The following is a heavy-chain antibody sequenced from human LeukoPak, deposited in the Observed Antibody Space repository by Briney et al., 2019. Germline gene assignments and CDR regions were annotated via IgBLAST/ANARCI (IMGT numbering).Heavy chain of an antibody. V-gene: IGHV4-34*01. Sequence: PSETLSLTCAVYGVPFSGYYWSWIRQPPGKGLEWIGEINHSGSTNYNPSLKSRVTISVDTYKNQFSLKIRSATAADTAVYSCARAGATVVTASNWFDPWGQGTLVTVSS. J-gene: IGHJ5*02. D-gene: IGHD2-21*02. CDR3: ARAGATVVTASNWFDP. CDR2: INHSGST. CDR1: GVPFSGYY.